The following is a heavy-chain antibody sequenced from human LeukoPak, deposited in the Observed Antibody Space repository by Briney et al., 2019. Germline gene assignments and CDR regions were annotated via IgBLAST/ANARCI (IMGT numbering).Heavy chain of an antibody. CDR1: GYSISSGYY. D-gene: IGHD6-13*01. Sequence: KTSETLSLTCTVSGYSISSGYYWGWIRQPPGKGLEWIGEINHSGSTNYNPSLKSRVTISVDTSKNQFSLKVRSVAAADTAVYYCARGHLSGSSHFDSWGQGTLVTVSS. V-gene: IGHV4-38-2*02. CDR3: ARGHLSGSSHFDS. CDR2: INHSGST. J-gene: IGHJ4*02.